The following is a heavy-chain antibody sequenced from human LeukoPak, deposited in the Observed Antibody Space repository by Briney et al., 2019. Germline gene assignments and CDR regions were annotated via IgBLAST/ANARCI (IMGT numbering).Heavy chain of an antibody. V-gene: IGHV3-11*06. CDR1: GFTFNDYY. D-gene: IGHD6-13*01. CDR3: ARNPGPGTLDN. CDR2: ISSSGGHT. J-gene: IGHJ4*02. Sequence: GGSLRLSCAASGFTFNDYYMSWIRQAPGKGREWVSFISSSGGHTNYADSVKGRFTISRDNATNSLYLQMNSLRAEDTAVYYCARNPGPGTLDNWGQGTLVTVSS.